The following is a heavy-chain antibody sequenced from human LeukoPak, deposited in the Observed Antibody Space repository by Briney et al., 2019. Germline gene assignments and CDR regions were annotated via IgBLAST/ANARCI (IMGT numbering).Heavy chain of an antibody. D-gene: IGHD3-10*01. CDR2: IKSKTDGGTT. Sequence: GGSLRLSCEASGFIISGHSMNWVRQAPGKGLEWVGRIKSKTDGGTTDYAAPVKGRFTISRDDSKNTLYLQMNSLKTEDTAVYYCTTGVAARFGYWGQGTLVTVSS. CDR1: GFIISGHS. V-gene: IGHV3-15*01. CDR3: TTGVAARFGY. J-gene: IGHJ4*02.